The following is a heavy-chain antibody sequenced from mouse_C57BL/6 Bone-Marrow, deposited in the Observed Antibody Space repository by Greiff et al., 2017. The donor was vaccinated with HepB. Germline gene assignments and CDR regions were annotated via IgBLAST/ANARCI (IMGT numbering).Heavy chain of an antibody. Sequence: EVQLQQSGPELVKPGASVKISCKASGYSFTGYYMNWVKQSPEKSLEWIGEINPSTGGTTYNQKFKAKATLTVDKSSSTAYMQLKSLTSEDSAVYYCARMRYYYGSSYGAMDYWGQGTSVTVSS. CDR1: GYSFTGYY. V-gene: IGHV1-42*01. CDR2: INPSTGGT. D-gene: IGHD1-1*01. J-gene: IGHJ4*01. CDR3: ARMRYYYGSSYGAMDY.